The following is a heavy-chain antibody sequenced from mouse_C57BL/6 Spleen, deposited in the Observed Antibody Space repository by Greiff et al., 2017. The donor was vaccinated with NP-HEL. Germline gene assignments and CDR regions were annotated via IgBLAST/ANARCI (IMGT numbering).Heavy chain of an antibody. CDR1: GYTFTDYY. Sequence: QVQLKQSGAELVRPGASVKLSCKASGYTFTDYYINWVKQRPGQGLEWIARIYPGSGNTYYNEKFKGKATLTAEKSSSTAYMQLSSLTSEDSAVYFCARSHYYGSSYDWYFDVWGTGTTVTVSS. J-gene: IGHJ1*03. V-gene: IGHV1-76*01. CDR3: ARSHYYGSSYDWYFDV. CDR2: IYPGSGNT. D-gene: IGHD1-1*01.